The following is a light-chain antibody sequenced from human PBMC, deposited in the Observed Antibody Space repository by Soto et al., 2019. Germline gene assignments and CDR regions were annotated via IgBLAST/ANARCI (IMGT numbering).Light chain of an antibody. Sequence: DMQMTQSPSSLSASVGDRVTITCRAGQGLGNFLAWYQQKPGKAPRLLVYSASTLQRGVPSRFSGSGSGTDFTLTINGLQPEDVATYYCQKYSGPPLSLGGGTRVDI. V-gene: IGKV1-27*01. CDR3: QKYSGPPLS. CDR1: QGLGNF. J-gene: IGKJ4*01. CDR2: SAS.